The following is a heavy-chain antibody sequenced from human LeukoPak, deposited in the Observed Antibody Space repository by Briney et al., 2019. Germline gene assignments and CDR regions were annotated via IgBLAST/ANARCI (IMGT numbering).Heavy chain of an antibody. V-gene: IGHV4-39*01. CDR2: IYYSGRT. Sequence: SETLSLTCTVSAGSISSSSYYWGWIRQPPGKGLEWIGSIYYSGRTYYNPSLKSRVTISVDTSKNQFSLKLGSVTAADTAVYFCARGPYSYDSSGAFDIWGQGTMVTVSS. D-gene: IGHD3-22*01. J-gene: IGHJ3*02. CDR1: AGSISSSSYY. CDR3: ARGPYSYDSSGAFDI.